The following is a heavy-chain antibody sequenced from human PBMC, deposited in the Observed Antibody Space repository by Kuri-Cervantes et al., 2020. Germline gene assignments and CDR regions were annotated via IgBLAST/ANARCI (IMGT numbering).Heavy chain of an antibody. V-gene: IGHV3-30*03. CDR1: GFTFSSYG. CDR3: ARSDWFDP. CDR2: ISYDGSNK. J-gene: IGHJ5*02. Sequence: LSLTCAASGFTFSSYGMHWVRQAPGKGLEWVAVISYDGSNKYYADSVKGRFTVSRDNAKNMLYLQMNSLRVEDTALYYCARSDWFDPWGQGTLVTVSS.